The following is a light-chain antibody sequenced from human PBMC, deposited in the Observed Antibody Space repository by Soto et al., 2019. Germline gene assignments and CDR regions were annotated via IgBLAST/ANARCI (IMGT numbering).Light chain of an antibody. CDR1: QSVSSY. J-gene: IGKJ4*01. V-gene: IGKV3-11*01. CDR3: QQRSNWPST. CDR2: DAS. Sequence: EIVLTQSPATRSLSPGERATLSCRASQSVSSYLAWYQQKPGQAPRLLIYDASHRATGIPARFSGSGSGTDFTLTISSLEPEDFAVYYCQQRSNWPSTFGGGTKVEIK.